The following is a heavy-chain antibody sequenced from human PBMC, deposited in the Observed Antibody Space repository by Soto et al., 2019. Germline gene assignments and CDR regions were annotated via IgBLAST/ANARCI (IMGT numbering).Heavy chain of an antibody. D-gene: IGHD4-17*01. CDR1: GGSISSYY. J-gene: IGHJ4*02. CDR2: IYYSGST. V-gene: IGHV4-59*01. Sequence: QVQLQESGPGLVKPSETLSLTCTVSGGSISSYYWSWIRQPPGKGLEWIGYIYYSGSTNYNPSLKSRVTISVDTSKNQFSLKLSSVTAADTAVYYCARDKNDYGDYVLSYWGQGTLVTVSS. CDR3: ARDKNDYGDYVLSY.